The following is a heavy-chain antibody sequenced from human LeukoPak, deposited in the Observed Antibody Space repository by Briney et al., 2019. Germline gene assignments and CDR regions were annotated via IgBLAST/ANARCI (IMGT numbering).Heavy chain of an antibody. CDR2: INPNGGST. Sequence: GASVKVSCKASGYTFTSYYIHWVRQAPGQGLEWMGIINPNGGSTNYAQKFQGRVTMSRDTSTSTVYMELSSLRAEDTALYYCAKDLLEGYSSGCFDYWGQGTLVTVSS. CDR3: AKDLLEGYSSGCFDY. J-gene: IGHJ4*02. V-gene: IGHV1-46*01. D-gene: IGHD6-19*01. CDR1: GYTFTSYY.